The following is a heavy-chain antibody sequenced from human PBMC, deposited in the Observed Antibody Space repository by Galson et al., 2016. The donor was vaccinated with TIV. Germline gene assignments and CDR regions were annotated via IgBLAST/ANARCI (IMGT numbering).Heavy chain of an antibody. V-gene: IGHV1-24*01. CDR3: ATVAWFPGLSLDN. J-gene: IGHJ4*02. CDR2: FDPEVQKT. Sequence: SVKVSCKVSGDSLTDLVIHWGRQHPGKGLEWVGGFDPEVQKTIYAPNFQGRVTLTADTSIDPAYMELGSLSFEDTAVYFCATVAWFPGLSLDNWGQGTLVTVSS. CDR1: GDSLTDLV. D-gene: IGHD3-22*01.